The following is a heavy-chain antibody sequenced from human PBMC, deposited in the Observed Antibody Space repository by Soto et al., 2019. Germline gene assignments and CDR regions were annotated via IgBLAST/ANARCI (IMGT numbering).Heavy chain of an antibody. V-gene: IGHV3-7*03. CDR3: ARDVSSEYASILDV. CDR2: IKEDGSVK. D-gene: IGHD3-3*01. J-gene: IGHJ4*02. CDR1: GLTFSPYW. Sequence: GGSLRLSCEGFGLTFSPYWMTWVRQAPGKGLEWVASIKEDGSVKNYADSVKGRFTVSRDNVKRAMFLQMTSVRADDTAVYFCARDVSSEYASILDVWGRGARVTVSS.